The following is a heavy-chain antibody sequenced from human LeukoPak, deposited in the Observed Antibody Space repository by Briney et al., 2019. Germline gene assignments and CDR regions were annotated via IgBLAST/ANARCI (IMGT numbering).Heavy chain of an antibody. CDR3: ARDYDILTGHGASDAFDI. Sequence: ASVKVSCKASGYTFTSYGISWVRQAPGQGLEWMGWISGYNGNTNYAQKLQGRVTMTTDTSTSTAYMELRSLRSDDTAVYYCARDYDILTGHGASDAFDIWGQGTMVTVSS. CDR1: GYTFTSYG. CDR2: ISGYNGNT. J-gene: IGHJ3*02. D-gene: IGHD3-9*01. V-gene: IGHV1-18*01.